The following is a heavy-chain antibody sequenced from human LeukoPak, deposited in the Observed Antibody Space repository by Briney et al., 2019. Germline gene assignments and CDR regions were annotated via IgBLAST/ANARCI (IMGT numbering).Heavy chain of an antibody. Sequence: SETLSLTCTVSGGSISSHYWSWIRQPPGKGLEWIGYIYYSGSTNYNPSLKSRVTISVGTSKNQFSLKLSSVTAADTAVYYCASATVTTFASLYYFDYWGQGTLVTVSS. V-gene: IGHV4-59*11. J-gene: IGHJ4*02. CDR2: IYYSGST. CDR1: GGSISSHY. D-gene: IGHD4-11*01. CDR3: ASATVTTFASLYYFDY.